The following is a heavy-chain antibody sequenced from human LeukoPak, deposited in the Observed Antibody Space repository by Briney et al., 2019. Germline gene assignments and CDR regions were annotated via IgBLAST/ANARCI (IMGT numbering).Heavy chain of an antibody. D-gene: IGHD6-13*01. J-gene: IGHJ3*02. CDR2: IYISGST. CDR1: AGSISTYY. Sequence: PSETLSLTCTVSAGSISTYYWSWIRQPAGKGLEWIGCIYISGSTNYNPSLRSRLTISLDKSKNQFSLKLSSVTAADTAVYYCARGMSAAFDAFDIWGQGTMVTVSS. V-gene: IGHV4-4*07. CDR3: ARGMSAAFDAFDI.